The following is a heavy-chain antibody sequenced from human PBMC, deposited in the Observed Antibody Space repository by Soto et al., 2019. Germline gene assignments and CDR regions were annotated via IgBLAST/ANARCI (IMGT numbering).Heavy chain of an antibody. V-gene: IGHV3-33*01. CDR3: ARVWSIGPSFDL. J-gene: IGHJ2*01. CDR1: GFTFNRYG. D-gene: IGHD1-26*01. CDR2: IWYDGSNK. Sequence: QVQLVESGGGVVQPGRSLRLSCAASGFTFNRYGMHWVRQAPGKGLEWVALIWYDGSNKYYADSVKGRFTISRDSSKNTVYLQMNSLRAEDGGVYSCARVWSIGPSFDLWGRGTLVTVSS.